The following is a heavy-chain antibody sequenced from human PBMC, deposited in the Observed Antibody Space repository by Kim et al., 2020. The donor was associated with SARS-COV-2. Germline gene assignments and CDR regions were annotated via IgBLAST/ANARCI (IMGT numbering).Heavy chain of an antibody. CDR1: GFTFSSYA. V-gene: IGHV3-30-3*01. CDR2: ISYDGSNK. CDR3: ATGGGSYYVPFDY. J-gene: IGHJ4*02. D-gene: IGHD1-26*01. Sequence: GGSLRLSCAASGFTFSSYAMHWVRQAPGKGLEWVAVISYDGSNKYYADSVKGRFTISRDNSKNTLYLQMNSLRAEDTAVYYCATGGGSYYVPFDYWGQGTLVTVSS.